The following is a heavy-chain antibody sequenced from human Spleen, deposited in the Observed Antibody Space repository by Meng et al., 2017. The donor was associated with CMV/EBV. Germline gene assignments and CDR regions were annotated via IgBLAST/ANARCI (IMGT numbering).Heavy chain of an antibody. J-gene: IGHJ6*02. Sequence: ASVKVYCKASGYTFIDYYMHWLRQAPGQGLEWMGSINPNIGGTNYAPNFQGRVTMTRDTSITTAYMELSRLRSDDTAVYYCARGVLYSSTWYFRDHGLDVWGQGTTVTVSS. V-gene: IGHV1-2*02. CDR1: GYTFIDYY. D-gene: IGHD6-13*01. CDR2: INPNIGGT. CDR3: ARGVLYSSTWYFRDHGLDV.